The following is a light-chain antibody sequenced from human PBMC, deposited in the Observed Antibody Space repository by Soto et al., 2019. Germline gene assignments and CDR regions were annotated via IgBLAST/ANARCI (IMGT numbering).Light chain of an antibody. J-gene: IGKJ4*01. Sequence: DIQMTQSPSTLYASVGDRVTITCRASQSISSWLAWYQQKPGKAPKVLIYKASSLERGVPARFSGSGSGTEFTLTISNLQPDDSATYYCQHYNSYPLTFGGGTKVEI. CDR1: QSISSW. CDR2: KAS. CDR3: QHYNSYPLT. V-gene: IGKV1-5*03.